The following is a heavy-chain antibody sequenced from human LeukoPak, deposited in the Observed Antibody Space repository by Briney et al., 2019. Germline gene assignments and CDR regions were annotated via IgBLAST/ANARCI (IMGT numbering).Heavy chain of an antibody. V-gene: IGHV3-7*01. CDR2: IKQDGSEK. J-gene: IGHJ4*02. D-gene: IGHD5-24*01. CDR1: GFTFSRDW. CDR3: ARDGYSLPPGY. Sequence: PGGSLRLSCAASGFTFSRDWMSWVRQAPGKGLEWVANIKQDGSEKYYVDSVRGRFTISRDNAKNSLYLQMNSLRVEDTAVYYCARDGYSLPPGYWGQGTLVTVSS.